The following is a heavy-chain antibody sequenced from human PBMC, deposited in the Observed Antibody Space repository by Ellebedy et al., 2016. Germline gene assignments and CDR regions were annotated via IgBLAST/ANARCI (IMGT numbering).Heavy chain of an antibody. CDR1: GFSFSDYN. D-gene: IGHD1-14*01. CDR3: ARGNEIPGPEPLDN. V-gene: IGHV3-66*01. Sequence: GESLKISCAASGFSFSDYNMNWVRQAPGKGLEWVATLYSGGTILYADSVKGRFTISRDNSKNTLYLQMNNLRAEDTALYYCARGNEIPGPEPLDNWGQGTLVTVSS. CDR2: LYSGGTI. J-gene: IGHJ4*02.